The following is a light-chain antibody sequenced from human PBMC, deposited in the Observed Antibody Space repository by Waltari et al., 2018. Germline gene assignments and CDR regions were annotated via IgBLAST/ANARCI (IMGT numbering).Light chain of an antibody. CDR2: GAS. Sequence: EIVMTQSPATLSVSPGERAIPPCRASQSVTTNLAWYQQKPGQAPRLLIYGASTRATDIPARFSGSGSGTEFTLTISSLQSEDCAVYYCHQYNDGPPFNFGQGTKLEIK. CDR1: QSVTTN. CDR3: HQYNDGPPFN. J-gene: IGKJ2*01. V-gene: IGKV3-15*01.